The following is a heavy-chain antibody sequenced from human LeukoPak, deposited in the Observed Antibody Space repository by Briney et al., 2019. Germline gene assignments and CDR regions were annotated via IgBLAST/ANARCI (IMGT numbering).Heavy chain of an antibody. CDR2: IDTKTGNP. CDR1: GYTFSSCA. Sequence: VASVKVSCTASGYTFSSCAINWVRQAPGQGLEYMGWIDTKTGNPTYAQGFTGRFVFSLDTSVSTAYLQISSLKAEDTAVYYCAIHPSDSSGYFSYWGQGALVTVSS. J-gene: IGHJ4*02. CDR3: AIHPSDSSGYFSY. V-gene: IGHV7-4-1*02. D-gene: IGHD3-22*01.